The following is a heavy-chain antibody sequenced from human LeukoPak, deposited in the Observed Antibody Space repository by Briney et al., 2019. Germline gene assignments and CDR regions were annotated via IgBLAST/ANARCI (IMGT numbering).Heavy chain of an antibody. CDR1: GGSISSYY. V-gene: IGHV4-4*07. CDR3: ASGNYDFWSGYYGHHYYYYMDV. D-gene: IGHD3-3*01. CDR2: IYTSGST. J-gene: IGHJ6*03. Sequence: SETLSLTCSVSGGSISSYYWSWIRQPAGKGLEWIGRIYTSGSTNYNPSLKSRVTISVDTSKNQFPLKLSSVTAADTAVYYCASGNYDFWSGYYGHHYYYYMDVWGKGTTVTVSS.